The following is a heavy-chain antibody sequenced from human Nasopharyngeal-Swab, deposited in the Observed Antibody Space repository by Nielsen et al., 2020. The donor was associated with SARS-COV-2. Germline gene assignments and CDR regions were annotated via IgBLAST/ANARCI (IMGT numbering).Heavy chain of an antibody. CDR3: AREKSNYFDF. Sequence: SETLSLTCAVSGGSVSSGDYSWSWIRQPPGKGLEWIGYIYRSGSTYYNPSLKSRVTISVDRSRNQFSLRLSSLTAADTAVYYCAREKSNYFDFWGQGTLVTVSS. V-gene: IGHV4-30-2*01. CDR1: GGSVSSGDYS. CDR2: IYRSGST. J-gene: IGHJ4*02. D-gene: IGHD6-6*01.